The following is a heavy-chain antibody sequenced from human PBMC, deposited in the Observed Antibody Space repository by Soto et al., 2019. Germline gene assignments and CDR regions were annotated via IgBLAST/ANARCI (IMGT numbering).Heavy chain of an antibody. CDR3: AKAVYDSRSYNLVPDY. CDR1: GFTFTDYA. V-gene: IGHV3-23*01. D-gene: IGHD3-22*01. Sequence: EVQLLESGGGLVQPGGSLRLSCAASGFTFTDYAMSWVRQAPGKGLEWVSGISGRDGSTSYADSVRGRFTISRDNSKNTVYLQMNSLRADDTAVYYCAKAVYDSRSYNLVPDYLGQGTLVIVSS. CDR2: ISGRDGST. J-gene: IGHJ4*02.